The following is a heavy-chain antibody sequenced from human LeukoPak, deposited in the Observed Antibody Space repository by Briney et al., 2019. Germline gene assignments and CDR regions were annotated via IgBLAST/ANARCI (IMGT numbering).Heavy chain of an antibody. Sequence: SDTLSLTCSVSGGSVNSSNYYWGWIRQPPGEGLEWIGNLYYSGNAYSKPSLKSRLTISIDTSKNQFSLTLTSVTAADTAVYYCASGAYGSGTFVNWGHGTLVTVSS. V-gene: IGHV4-39*01. D-gene: IGHD3-10*01. J-gene: IGHJ4*01. CDR2: LYYSGNA. CDR1: GGSVNSSNYY. CDR3: ASGAYGSGTFVN.